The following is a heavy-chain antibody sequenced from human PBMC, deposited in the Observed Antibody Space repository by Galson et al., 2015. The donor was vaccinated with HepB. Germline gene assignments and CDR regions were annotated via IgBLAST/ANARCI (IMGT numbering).Heavy chain of an antibody. CDR1: GFTFRSYA. V-gene: IGHV3-23*01. Sequence: SLRLSCAASGFTFRSYAMTWVRQAPGKGLEWVSTITESGGSTYYADSVKGRFTISRDNSENTLYLQMSSLRADDTAVYFCARVPLGGITYLDYWGQGALVTVSS. CDR2: ITESGGST. CDR3: ARVPLGGITYLDY. J-gene: IGHJ4*02. D-gene: IGHD3-16*01.